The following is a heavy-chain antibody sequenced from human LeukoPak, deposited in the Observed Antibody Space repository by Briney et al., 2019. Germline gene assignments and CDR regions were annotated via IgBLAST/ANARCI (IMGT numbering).Heavy chain of an antibody. CDR1: GFTFSDDY. Sequence: GGALRLSCAASGFTFSDDYMSWIPQAPGKGLGWVSYIRCSGSTVYYAASVRGRFTISRDNAKNSLFLQMNSLRAEDTAVYYCARDRGNSDPGDWFDSWGQGTLVTVSS. CDR2: IRCSGSTV. D-gene: IGHD4-23*01. J-gene: IGHJ5*01. V-gene: IGHV3-11*01. CDR3: ARDRGNSDPGDWFDS.